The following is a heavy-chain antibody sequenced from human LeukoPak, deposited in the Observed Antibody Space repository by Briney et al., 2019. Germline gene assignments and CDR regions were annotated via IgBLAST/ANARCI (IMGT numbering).Heavy chain of an antibody. J-gene: IGHJ6*02. V-gene: IGHV4-38-2*02. CDR3: ARRLQQYSSSPNLESYVMDV. D-gene: IGHD6-13*01. CDR1: GYSIRSGYY. CDR2: FYHSGRT. Sequence: SETLSLTCTVSGYSIRSGYYWGWLGQPPGKGLDWIGNFYHSGRTYDNPSLKGRVTISVDTPKNQFSLKLSPVTAAHAAVYYCARRLQQYSSSPNLESYVMDVGGQETTLT.